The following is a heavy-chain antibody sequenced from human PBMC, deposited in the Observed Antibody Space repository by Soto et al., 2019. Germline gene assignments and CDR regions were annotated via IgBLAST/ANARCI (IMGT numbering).Heavy chain of an antibody. V-gene: IGHV3-23*01. CDR2: ISAGGDGT. Sequence: EVQLLESGGDLVQPGGSLRLSCAASGFSFSSYAMGWVRQAPGKGLDWVSSISAGGDGTYYADSVKGWFTISRDNSKNSVYLKMTSLRADDTAVYYCADGGLYPYYWCPGTLVTVAS. CDR3: ADGGLYPYY. J-gene: IGHJ4*02. D-gene: IGHD3-10*01. CDR1: GFSFSSYA.